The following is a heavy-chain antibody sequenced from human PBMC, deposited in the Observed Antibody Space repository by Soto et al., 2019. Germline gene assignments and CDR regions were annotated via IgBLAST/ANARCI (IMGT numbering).Heavy chain of an antibody. CDR2: ISGSGGST. D-gene: IGHD3-16*01. CDR3: AKPRLWAWLSYYFDY. V-gene: IGHV3-23*01. CDR1: GFTFSSYA. J-gene: IGHJ4*02. Sequence: GGSLRLSCAASGFTFSSYAMSWVRQAPGKGLEWVSAISGSGGSTYYADSVKGRFTISRDNSKNTLYLQMNSLRAEDTAVYYCAKPRLWAWLSYYFDYWGQGTLVTVSS.